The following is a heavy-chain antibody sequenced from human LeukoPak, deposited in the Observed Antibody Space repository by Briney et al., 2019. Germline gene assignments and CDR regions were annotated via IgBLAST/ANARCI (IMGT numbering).Heavy chain of an antibody. CDR2: ISAYNGDT. CDR1: GYTFSSYG. D-gene: IGHD2-2*01. V-gene: IGHV1-18*04. CDR3: ARISEYQLVWYVDY. J-gene: IGHJ4*02. Sequence: VASLKVSCKASGYTFSSYGISWVRQAPGQGLEWMGWISAYNGDTNYAQKLQGRVTMTTDTSTSTAYMELRSLRSDDTAMYYCARISEYQLVWYVDYRGQGTLVTVSS.